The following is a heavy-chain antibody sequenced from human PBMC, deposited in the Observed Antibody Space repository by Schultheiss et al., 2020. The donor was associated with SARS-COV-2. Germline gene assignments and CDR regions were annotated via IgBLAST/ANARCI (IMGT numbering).Heavy chain of an antibody. J-gene: IGHJ6*02. Sequence: GESLKISCAASGFSFSDAWMNWVRQAPGKGLEWVSGISGSGGNTYYADSVKGRFTISRDNSRNTLYLQMNSLRDEDTALYYCAKKASIAVAGYGMDVWGQGTTVTVSS. CDR2: ISGSGGNT. V-gene: IGHV3-23*01. CDR3: AKKASIAVAGYGMDV. CDR1: GFSFSDAW. D-gene: IGHD6-19*01.